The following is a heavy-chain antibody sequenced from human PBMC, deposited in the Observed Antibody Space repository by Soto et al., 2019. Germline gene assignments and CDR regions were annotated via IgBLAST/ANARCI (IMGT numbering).Heavy chain of an antibody. CDR1: GGSINSYS. D-gene: IGHD2-8*01. V-gene: IGHV4-59*01. Sequence: PSETLSLTCTVSGGSINSYSWSWRWIRKSPGKGLEWIGYIYYSGTTNYNPSLKSRLTMSIDTSKNQFSLNLSSVTAADTAVYYCARVTINVSTYYFDQSGQGISVTVSS. J-gene: IGHJ4*02. CDR3: ARVTINVSTYYFDQ. CDR2: IYYSGTT.